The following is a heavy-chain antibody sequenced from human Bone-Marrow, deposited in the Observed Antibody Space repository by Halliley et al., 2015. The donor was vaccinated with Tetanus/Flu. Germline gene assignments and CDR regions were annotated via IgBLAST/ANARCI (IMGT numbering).Heavy chain of an antibody. Sequence: SLRLSCAASGLSFSIFTLNWVRQAPGKGLEWLCTITPTGGRTYYADSVKGRFTISRDNSRDTLYLKIDSLRADDTAIYYCAKDGSTTFSSGKFGAHFDRWGQGTLVIVSS. J-gene: IGHJ4*02. CDR1: GLSFSIFT. CDR3: AKDGSTTFSSGKFGAHFDR. CDR2: ITPTGGRT. D-gene: IGHD3-16*01. V-gene: IGHV3-23*01.